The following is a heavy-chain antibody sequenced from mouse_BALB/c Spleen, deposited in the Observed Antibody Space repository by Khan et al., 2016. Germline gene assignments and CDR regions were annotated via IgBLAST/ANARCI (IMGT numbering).Heavy chain of an antibody. CDR3: AREWWCNYCFDY. V-gene: IGHV2-9*02. J-gene: IGHJ2*01. Sequence: QVQLKESGPGLVAPSQSLSITCTVSGFSLTSYGVHWVRQPPGKGLEWLGVIWAGGRTNYNLALMSRLSISKDNSKSQVFLKMNSLQTDDTAMYYCAREWWCNYCFDYWGQGTTLTVSS. D-gene: IGHD1-1*02. CDR1: GFSLTSYG. CDR2: IWAGGRT.